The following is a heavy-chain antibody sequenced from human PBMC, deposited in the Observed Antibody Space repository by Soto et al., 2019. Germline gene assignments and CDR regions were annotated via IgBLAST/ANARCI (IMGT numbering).Heavy chain of an antibody. CDR1: GGPFSNYA. V-gene: IGHV1-69*06. J-gene: IGHJ5*02. D-gene: IGHD2-2*01. CDR2: IIPFFGKA. Sequence: QVQLVQSGAEVKKPGSSVKVSCKASGGPFSNYAINWVRQAPGLGLEWMGGIIPFFGKADFAQRFQGRVTITADKSTNTAYMELSSLRSDDTAVYYWARSALPAAINNWFDPWGQGTLVTVSS. CDR3: ARSALPAAINNWFDP.